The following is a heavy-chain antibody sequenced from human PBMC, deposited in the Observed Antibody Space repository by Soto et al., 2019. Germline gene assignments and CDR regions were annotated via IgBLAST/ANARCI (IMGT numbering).Heavy chain of an antibody. V-gene: IGHV3-74*01. J-gene: IGHJ4*02. Sequence: EVQLVESGGGLVQPGGSLRLSCAASGFTFSSSGMHWVRQAPGKGLVWVSRIKSDGTSTSYADSVKGRFTISRDNAKNTLYQQMNSLRAEDTAVYYCSRDVSYSGYDIHFDYWGQGTLVTVSS. CDR2: IKSDGTST. CDR1: GFTFSSSG. CDR3: SRDVSYSGYDIHFDY. D-gene: IGHD5-12*01.